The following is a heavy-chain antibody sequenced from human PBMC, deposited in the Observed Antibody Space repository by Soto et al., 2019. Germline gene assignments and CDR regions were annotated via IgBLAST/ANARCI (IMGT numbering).Heavy chain of an antibody. Sequence: KLLQSGGGFVQPGGSLGLSCADSGFDSTEYALSWVRKAPGKGLEWVSGISGTGATSYYADSVKGRFSISRDKSKNPVSLLMNSLRADDTALYFCVSDTLTPWRDYGLEIWGQGTTVTVS. CDR3: VSDTLTPWRDYGLEI. J-gene: IGHJ6*02. V-gene: IGHV3-23*01. CDR2: ISGTGATS. D-gene: IGHD1-20*01. CDR1: GFDSTEYA.